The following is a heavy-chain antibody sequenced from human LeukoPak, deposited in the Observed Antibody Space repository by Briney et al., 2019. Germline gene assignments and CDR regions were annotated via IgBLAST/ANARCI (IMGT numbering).Heavy chain of an antibody. J-gene: IGHJ3*01. CDR1: GFTFSNYC. CDR3: AGDRSEGHDSSGPLDAFDV. Sequence: PGGSLRLSCSASGFTFSNYCMNWVRQAPGKGLEWVSSISSSYTYIYYADSMKGRFTISRDNARNSLYLQMNSLRADDTAVYYCAGDRSEGHDSSGPLDAFDVWGQGTLVTVSS. V-gene: IGHV3-21*06. D-gene: IGHD3-22*01. CDR2: ISSSYTYI.